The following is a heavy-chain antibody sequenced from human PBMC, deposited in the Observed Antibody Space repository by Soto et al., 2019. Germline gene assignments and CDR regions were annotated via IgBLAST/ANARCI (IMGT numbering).Heavy chain of an antibody. CDR3: ARLPRYSSSSD. J-gene: IGHJ4*02. CDR2: IYYSGST. CDR1: GGSISSSSYY. Sequence: SETLFLTCTVSGGSISSSSYYWGWIRQPPGKGLEWIGSIYYSGSTYYNPSLKSRVTISVDTSKNQFSLKLSSVTAADTAVYYCARLPRYSSSSDWGQGTLVTVSS. D-gene: IGHD6-6*01. V-gene: IGHV4-39*01.